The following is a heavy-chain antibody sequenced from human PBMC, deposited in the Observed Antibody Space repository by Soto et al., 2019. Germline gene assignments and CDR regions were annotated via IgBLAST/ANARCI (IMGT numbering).Heavy chain of an antibody. V-gene: IGHV4-59*01. J-gene: IGHJ5*02. Sequence: SETLSLTCTVSGGSIGSYHWSWARQPPGKGLEWIASVYYTGTTNYNPSLGSRVTISIDAPENQISLKLTSVTAADTAFYYCARDTVLTGMFDLWGQGTLVTGSS. CDR2: VYYTGTT. D-gene: IGHD4-17*01. CDR3: ARDTVLTGMFDL. CDR1: GGSIGSYH.